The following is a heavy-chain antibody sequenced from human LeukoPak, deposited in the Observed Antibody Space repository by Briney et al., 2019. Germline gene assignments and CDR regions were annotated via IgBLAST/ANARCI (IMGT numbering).Heavy chain of an antibody. CDR3: AKDSGKYSSSLNWFDP. D-gene: IGHD6-13*01. J-gene: IGHJ5*02. CDR1: GFTFDDYA. Sequence: GGSLRLSCAASGFTFDDYAMHWVRQAPGKGLEWVSGISWNSGGIGYADSVKGRFTISRDNAKNSLYLQMNSLRAEDTALYYCAKDSGKYSSSLNWFDPWGQGTLVTVSS. CDR2: ISWNSGGI. V-gene: IGHV3-9*01.